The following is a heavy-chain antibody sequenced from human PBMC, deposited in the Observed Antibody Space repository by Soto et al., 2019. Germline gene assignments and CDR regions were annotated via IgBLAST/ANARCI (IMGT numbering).Heavy chain of an antibody. CDR1: GFTFSSYG. D-gene: IGHD5-18*01. Sequence: QVQLVASGGGVVQPGRSLRLSCAASGFTFSSYGMHWVRQAPGKGLEWVAVIWYDGSNKYYADSVKGRFTISRDNSKNTLYLQMNSLRAEDTAVYYCARDGGYSYGYSSFDIWGQGTMVTVSS. CDR3: ARDGGYSYGYSSFDI. J-gene: IGHJ3*02. CDR2: IWYDGSNK. V-gene: IGHV3-33*01.